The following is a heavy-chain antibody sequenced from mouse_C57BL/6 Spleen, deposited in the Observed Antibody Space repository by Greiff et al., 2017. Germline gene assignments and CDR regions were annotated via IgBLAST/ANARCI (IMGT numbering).Heavy chain of an antibody. Sequence: QVQLKESGAELVKPGASVKISCKASGYAFRSYWMNWVKQRPGKGLEWIGQIYPGDGDTNYNGKFKGKATLTADKSSSTAYMQLSSLTSEDSAVYFCARDGGFAYWGQGTLVTVSA. CDR3: ARDGGFAY. CDR1: GYAFRSYW. CDR2: IYPGDGDT. D-gene: IGHD2-3*01. J-gene: IGHJ3*01. V-gene: IGHV1-80*01.